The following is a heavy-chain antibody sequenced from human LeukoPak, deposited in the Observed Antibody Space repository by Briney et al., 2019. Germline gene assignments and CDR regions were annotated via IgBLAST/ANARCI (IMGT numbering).Heavy chain of an antibody. CDR3: AGGWELTAY. V-gene: IGHV3-48*04. Sequence: GGSLRLSCAASGFTFSSYSMNWVRRAPGKGLEWVSYISSSSSTIYYADSVKGRFTISRDNAKNSLYLQMNSPRAEDTAVYYCAGGWELTAYWGQGTLVTVSS. D-gene: IGHD1-26*01. J-gene: IGHJ4*02. CDR1: GFTFSSYS. CDR2: ISSSSSTI.